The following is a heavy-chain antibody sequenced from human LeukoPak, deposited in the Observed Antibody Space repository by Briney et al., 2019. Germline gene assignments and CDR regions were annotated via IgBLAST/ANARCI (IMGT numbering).Heavy chain of an antibody. CDR3: ARSLGQQFDS. D-gene: IGHD1/OR15-1a*01. J-gene: IGHJ4*02. CDR1: DDSLSNYF. CDR2: VYYTGST. V-gene: IGHV4-59*01. Sequence: SETLSLTCTVSDDSLSNYFWSWIRQPPGKGLEWIGYVYYTGSTKYNPSLQSRITVSLDTSKNQFSLKLNSVTAADTAVYYCARSLGQQFDSWGQGTLVTVSS.